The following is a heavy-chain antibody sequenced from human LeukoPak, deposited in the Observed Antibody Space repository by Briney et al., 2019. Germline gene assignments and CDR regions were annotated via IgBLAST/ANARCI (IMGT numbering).Heavy chain of an antibody. V-gene: IGHV3-33*08. J-gene: IGHJ3*02. Sequence: GGSLRLSCAASGFTFSSYAMSWVRQAPGKGLEWVAVIWYDGSNKYYADSVKGRFTISRDNSKNTLYLQMNSLRAEDTAVYYCARGSITGRKADAFDIWGQGTMVTVSS. CDR3: ARGSITGRKADAFDI. D-gene: IGHD1-20*01. CDR2: IWYDGSNK. CDR1: GFTFSSYA.